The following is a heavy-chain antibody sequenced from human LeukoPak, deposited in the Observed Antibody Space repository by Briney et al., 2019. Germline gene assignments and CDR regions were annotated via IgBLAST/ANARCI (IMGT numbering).Heavy chain of an antibody. D-gene: IGHD3-16*01. J-gene: IGHJ4*02. CDR1: GGSFSGYY. Sequence: SETLSLTCAVYGGSFSGYYWSWIRQPPGKGLEWIGEINHSGSTNYNPSLKSRVTMSVDTSKNQFSLKLSSVTAADTAVYYCARTLRVQYFDYWGQGTLVTVSS. CDR3: ARTLRVQYFDY. V-gene: IGHV4-34*01. CDR2: INHSGST.